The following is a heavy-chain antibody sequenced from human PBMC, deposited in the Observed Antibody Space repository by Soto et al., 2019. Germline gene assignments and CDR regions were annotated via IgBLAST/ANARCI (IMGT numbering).Heavy chain of an antibody. CDR3: ARDKVSTLISFDY. Sequence: GESLKISCKGSGYSFTNNWIGWVRQVPGKGLEWMGIIYPADSDTRYSPSFQGQVTISVDKSISTAYLQWSSLKASDTAIYYCARDKVSTLISFDYWGQGTLVTVPQ. J-gene: IGHJ4*02. V-gene: IGHV5-51*01. D-gene: IGHD2-8*01. CDR2: IYPADSDT. CDR1: GYSFTNNW.